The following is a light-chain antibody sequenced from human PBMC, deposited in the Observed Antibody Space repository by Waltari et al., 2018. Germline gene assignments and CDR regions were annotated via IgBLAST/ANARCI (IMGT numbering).Light chain of an antibody. Sequence: EIVLTRSPGSLSSSPGERVTLSCRASQSVSRALAWYQQKPGQAPRLLIFGASNRATGIPDRFSGSGSETDFSLTISRLEPEDFAVYYCQRYVRLPATFGRGTKVEIK. CDR3: QRYVRLPAT. J-gene: IGKJ1*01. CDR1: QSVSRA. V-gene: IGKV3-20*01. CDR2: GAS.